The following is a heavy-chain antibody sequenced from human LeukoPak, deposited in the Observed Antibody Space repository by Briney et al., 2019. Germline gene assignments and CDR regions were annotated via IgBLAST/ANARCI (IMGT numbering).Heavy chain of an antibody. J-gene: IGHJ4*02. CDR2: ISSSGSTI. CDR3: ARPYNSSWYVSSPFDY. CDR1: GFTFSDYY. V-gene: IGHV3-11*04. Sequence: GGSLRLSCAASGFTFSDYYMSWIRQAPGKGLEWVSYISSSGSTIYYADSVKGRFTISRDNAKNSLYLQMNSLRAEDTAVYYCARPYNSSWYVSSPFDYWGQGTLVTVSS. D-gene: IGHD6-13*01.